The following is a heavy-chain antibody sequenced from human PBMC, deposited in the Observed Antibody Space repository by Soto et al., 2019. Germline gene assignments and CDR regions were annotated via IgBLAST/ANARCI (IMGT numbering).Heavy chain of an antibody. Sequence: GASVKVSCKASGYTFTSYGISWVRQAPGQGLEWMGWISAYNGNTNYAQKLQGRVTMTTDTSTSTAYMELRSLRSDDTAVYYCARENGVLRFLEWSPWSQGTMVTVSS. CDR1: GYTFTSYG. CDR3: ARENGVLRFLEWSP. CDR2: ISAYNGNT. J-gene: IGHJ3*01. V-gene: IGHV1-18*01. D-gene: IGHD3-3*01.